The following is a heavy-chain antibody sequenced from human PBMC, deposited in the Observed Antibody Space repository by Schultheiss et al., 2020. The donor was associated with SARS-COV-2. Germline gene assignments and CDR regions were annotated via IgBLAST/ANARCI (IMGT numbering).Heavy chain of an antibody. Sequence: GGSLRLSCAASGFTFSSYSMNWVRQAPGKGLEWVAVISYDGSNKYYADSVKGRFTISRDNSKNTLYLQMNSLRAEDTAVYYCSWGSYRSPFDYWGQGTLVTVSS. CDR1: GFTFSSYS. V-gene: IGHV3-30*03. CDR3: SWGSYRSPFDY. CDR2: ISYDGSNK. D-gene: IGHD3-16*02. J-gene: IGHJ4*02.